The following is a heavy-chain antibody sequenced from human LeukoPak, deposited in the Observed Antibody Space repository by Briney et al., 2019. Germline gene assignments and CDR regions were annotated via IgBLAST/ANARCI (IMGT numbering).Heavy chain of an antibody. J-gene: IGHJ4*02. V-gene: IGHV3-53*01. D-gene: IGHD1-26*01. Sequence: GGSLRLSCAASGFTVSSNYMSWVRQAPGKGLEWVSVIYSGGSTYYADSVKGRLTISRDNSKNTLYLQMNSLRAEDTAVYYCASVWREALDYWGQGTLVTVSS. CDR2: IYSGGST. CDR3: ASVWREALDY. CDR1: GFTVSSNY.